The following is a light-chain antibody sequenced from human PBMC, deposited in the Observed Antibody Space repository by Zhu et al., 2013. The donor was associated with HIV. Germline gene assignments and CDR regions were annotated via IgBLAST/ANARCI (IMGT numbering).Light chain of an antibody. CDR3: QEYATSST. Sequence: DIVLTQSPGTLSLSPGERATLSCRASQSVDNNFLAWYQHKPGQAPRLLIYGTSSRPTGIPDRFSGSGSGTDFTLSISRLDPEDFAVYYCQEYATSSTFGQGTKVE. CDR2: GTS. CDR1: QSVDNNF. J-gene: IGKJ1*01. V-gene: IGKV3-20*01.